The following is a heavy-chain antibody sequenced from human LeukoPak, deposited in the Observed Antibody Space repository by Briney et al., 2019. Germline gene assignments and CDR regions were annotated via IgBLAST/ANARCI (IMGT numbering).Heavy chain of an antibody. Sequence: ASVKVSCKVSGYTLTELSMHWVRQAPGKGLEWMGGFDPEDGETIYAQKFQGRVTMTEDTSTDTAYMELSSLRSEDTAVYCCATDRDYGSGSYYSLIPYYGMDVWGQGTTVTVSS. CDR3: ATDRDYGSGSYYSLIPYYGMDV. CDR1: GYTLTELS. J-gene: IGHJ6*02. V-gene: IGHV1-24*01. CDR2: FDPEDGET. D-gene: IGHD3-10*01.